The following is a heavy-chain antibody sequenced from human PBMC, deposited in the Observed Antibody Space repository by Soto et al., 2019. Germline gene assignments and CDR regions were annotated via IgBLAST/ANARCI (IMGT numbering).Heavy chain of an antibody. J-gene: IGHJ4*02. V-gene: IGHV3-11*01. CDR1: GFTFSDYY. D-gene: IGHD1-7*01. CDR3: ARSAGTTWGFDY. CDR2: ISSSGSTI. Sequence: PGGSLRLSCAASGFTFSDYYMSWIRQAPGKGLEWVSYISSSGSTIYYADSVKGRFTISRDNAKNSLYLQMSRLRSDDTAVYYCARSAGTTWGFDYWGQGTLVTVSS.